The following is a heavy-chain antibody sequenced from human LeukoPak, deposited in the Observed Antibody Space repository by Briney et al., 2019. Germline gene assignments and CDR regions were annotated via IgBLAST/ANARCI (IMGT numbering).Heavy chain of an antibody. CDR3: ARQGLHSGYDEAVFGY. Sequence: SSETLSLTCTVSGGSISSSIYYWGWIRQPPGKGLEWIRNIYCSGSTYYNQSLKSRVTISVDTSKNQFSLKLSSMTAADTAVYYCARQGLHSGYDEAVFGYWGQGTLVTVSS. CDR2: IYCSGST. D-gene: IGHD5-12*01. J-gene: IGHJ4*02. CDR1: GGSISSSIYY. V-gene: IGHV4-39*01.